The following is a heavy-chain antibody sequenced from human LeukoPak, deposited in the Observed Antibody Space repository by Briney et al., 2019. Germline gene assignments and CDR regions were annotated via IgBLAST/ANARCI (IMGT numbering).Heavy chain of an antibody. D-gene: IGHD1-26*01. CDR2: IWYDGSNK. CDR3: ARDISGSYSYYYYYYGMDV. CDR1: GFTFSSYS. V-gene: IGHV3-33*01. Sequence: TGRSLRLSCAASGFTFSSYSMHWVRQAPGKGLEWVAVIWYDGSNKYYADSVKGRFTISRDNSKNTLYLQMNSLRAEDTAVYYCARDISGSYSYYYYYYGMDVWGQGTTVTVSS. J-gene: IGHJ6*02.